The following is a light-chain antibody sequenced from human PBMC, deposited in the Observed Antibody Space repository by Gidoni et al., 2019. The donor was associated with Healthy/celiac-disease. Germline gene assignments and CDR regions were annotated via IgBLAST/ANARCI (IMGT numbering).Light chain of an antibody. V-gene: IGKV4-1*01. Sequence: DIVMTQSPDSLAVSLGERATINCKSSQSVLYSSNNKNYLAWYQQEPGQPPKLLIYWASTRESGVPDRFSGSGSGTDFTLTISSLQAEDVAVYYCQQYYSTSWTFXQXTKVEIK. CDR3: QQYYSTSWT. CDR2: WAS. CDR1: QSVLYSSNNKNY. J-gene: IGKJ1*01.